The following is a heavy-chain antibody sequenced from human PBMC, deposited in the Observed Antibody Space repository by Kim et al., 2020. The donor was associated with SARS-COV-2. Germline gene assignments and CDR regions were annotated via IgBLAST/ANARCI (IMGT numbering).Heavy chain of an antibody. D-gene: IGHD3-10*01. CDR2: ICSDGRT. Sequence: GGSLRLSCAASDFTVSGNYMSWVRQAPGKGLEWVSVICSDGRTYYADSVKGRVTISRDNSKNTLYLQMNTLRAEDTAVYYCARDLLYGSGTYYFQYWGQGTLVTVSS. CDR3: ARDLLYGSGTYYFQY. CDR1: DFTVSGNY. V-gene: IGHV3-53*01. J-gene: IGHJ4*02.